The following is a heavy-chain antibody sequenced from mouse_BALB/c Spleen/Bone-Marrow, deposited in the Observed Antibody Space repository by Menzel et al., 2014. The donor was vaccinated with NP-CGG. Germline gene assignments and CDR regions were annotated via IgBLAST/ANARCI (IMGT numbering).Heavy chain of an antibody. J-gene: IGHJ2*01. D-gene: IGHD2-4*01. Sequence: EVKLVESGGGLVKPGGSLKLSCAASGFTFSNFAMSWVRQTPDKRLEWVASISSGGSAYYPDSVKGRLSIPRDNARDILFLQMSSLRSEGTAMYYCARGYDYDFDYWGQGTTLTVSS. CDR1: GFTFSNFA. CDR2: ISSGGSA. CDR3: ARGYDYDFDY. V-gene: IGHV5-6-5*01.